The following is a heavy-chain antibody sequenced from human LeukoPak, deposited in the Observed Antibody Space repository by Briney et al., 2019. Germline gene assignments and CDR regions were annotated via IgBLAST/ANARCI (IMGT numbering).Heavy chain of an antibody. J-gene: IGHJ4*02. CDR3: AGGPAGKWLQLGTDY. CDR2: INPSGGST. CDR1: GYTFTSYY. D-gene: IGHD5-24*01. V-gene: IGHV1-46*01. Sequence: ASVKVSCKASGYTFTSYYMHWVRQAPGQGLEWMGIINPSGGSTSYAQKFQGRVTMTRDTSTSTVYMELSSLRSEDTAVYYCAGGPAGKWLQLGTDYWGQGTLVTVSS.